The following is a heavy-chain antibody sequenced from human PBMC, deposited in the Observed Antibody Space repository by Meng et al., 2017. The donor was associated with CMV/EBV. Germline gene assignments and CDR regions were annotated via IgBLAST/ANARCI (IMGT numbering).Heavy chain of an antibody. CDR1: GGTFSSYA. CDR2: IIPILGIA. D-gene: IGHD2-2*01. Sequence: SVTVSCKASGGTFSSYAISWVRQAPGQGLEWMGGIIPILGIANYAQKFQGRVTITADKSTSTAYRELSSLRSEDTAVYYCATPGLYCSSTSCSWDYWGQGTLVTVSS. J-gene: IGHJ4*02. V-gene: IGHV1-69*10. CDR3: ATPGLYCSSTSCSWDY.